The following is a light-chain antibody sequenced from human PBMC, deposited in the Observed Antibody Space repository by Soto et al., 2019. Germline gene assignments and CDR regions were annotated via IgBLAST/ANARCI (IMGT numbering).Light chain of an antibody. CDR2: KAS. CDR1: QSISSW. CDR3: QQYNNWHPIT. V-gene: IGKV1-5*03. J-gene: IGKJ5*01. Sequence: IQMTQSPATLSASLGDRVTITCRASQSISSWFAWYQQKPGKAPKLLIYKASTLKSGVPSRFSGSGSGTEFTLTISSLQYEDFAVYYCQQYNNWHPITFGQGTRLEIK.